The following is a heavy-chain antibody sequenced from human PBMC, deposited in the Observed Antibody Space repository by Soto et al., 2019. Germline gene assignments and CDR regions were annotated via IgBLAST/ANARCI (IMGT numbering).Heavy chain of an antibody. CDR1: GGSFSGYY. Sequence: QVQLQQWGAGLLKPSETLSLTCAVYGGSFSGYYWSWIRQPPGKGLEWIGEINHSGSTNYNPSLKSRVTISVDPSKNQFSLKLSSVTAADTAVYYCARKTGPRIAAAGTRFDIWGQGTMVTVSS. D-gene: IGHD6-13*01. CDR3: ARKTGPRIAAAGTRFDI. J-gene: IGHJ3*02. V-gene: IGHV4-34*01. CDR2: INHSGST.